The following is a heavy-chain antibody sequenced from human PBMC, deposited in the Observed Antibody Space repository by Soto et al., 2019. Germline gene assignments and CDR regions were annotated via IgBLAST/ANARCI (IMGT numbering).Heavy chain of an antibody. CDR1: GGAFRGYY. D-gene: IGHD2-15*01. Sequence: PSETLSLTCAVYGGAFRGYYWSWIRQPPGKGLEWLGEINDSGSTNYNPSLKSRITISLDTSKKETSLRLSSVTAADTAVYYCARERGRYCSGESCYPFGPWGQGALVTVSS. CDR3: ARERGRYCSGESCYPFGP. J-gene: IGHJ5*02. V-gene: IGHV4-34*01. CDR2: INDSGST.